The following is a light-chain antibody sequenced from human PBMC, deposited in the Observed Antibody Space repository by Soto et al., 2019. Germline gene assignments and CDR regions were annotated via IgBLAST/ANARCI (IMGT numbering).Light chain of an antibody. J-gene: IGKJ1*01. V-gene: IGKV3-20*01. Sequence: LLTQSPGTLSLSPGERATLSCRASLSVSGSQLAWYQQKPGQPPRLLIYGASSRAAGIPDRFSGSGSGTDFTLTINRPEPEDFAVYYCQQYVTSRRTFGPGTKVDIK. CDR1: LSVSGSQ. CDR3: QQYVTSRRT. CDR2: GAS.